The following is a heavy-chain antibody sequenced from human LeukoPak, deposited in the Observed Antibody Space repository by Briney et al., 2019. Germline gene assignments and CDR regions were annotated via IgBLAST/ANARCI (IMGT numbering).Heavy chain of an antibody. D-gene: IGHD3-3*01. J-gene: IGHJ6*02. V-gene: IGHV3-66*03. Sequence: GGSLRLSCAASGFTVSSNYMYWVRQAPGKGLEWVSGISWNSETIDYADSVKGRFTISRDNSKNTLYLQMNSLRAEDTAVYYCARVIRPLYYDFWSGYYSDYYYGMDVWGQGTTVTVSS. CDR1: GFTVSSNY. CDR3: ARVIRPLYYDFWSGYYSDYYYGMDV. CDR2: ISWNSETI.